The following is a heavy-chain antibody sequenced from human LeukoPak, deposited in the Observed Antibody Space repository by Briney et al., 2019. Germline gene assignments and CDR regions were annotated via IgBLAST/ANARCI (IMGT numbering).Heavy chain of an antibody. D-gene: IGHD6-6*01. CDR2: ISGSGGST. CDR3: AREYSSSSFGYYYYYMDV. CDR1: GFTVSSYW. J-gene: IGHJ6*03. V-gene: IGHV3-23*01. Sequence: GGSLTLSCAASGFTVSSYWIHWVRQAPGKGLEWVSAISGSGGSTYYADSVKGRFAISRDNSKNTLYLQMNSLRAEDTAVYYCAREYSSSSFGYYYYYMDVWGKGTTVTVSS.